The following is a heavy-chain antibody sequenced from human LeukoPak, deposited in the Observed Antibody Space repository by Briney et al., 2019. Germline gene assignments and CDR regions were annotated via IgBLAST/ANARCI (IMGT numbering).Heavy chain of an antibody. V-gene: IGHV4-59*12. D-gene: IGHD2-8*02. CDR3: ARESMGTGGGSYYFDY. Sequence: SETLSLTCTVSGGSISSYYWSWIRQPPGKGLEWIGYIYYSGSTNYNPSLKSRVTMSVDTSKNQFSLKLSSVTAADTAVYYCARESMGTGGGSYYFDYWGQGTLVTVSS. CDR1: GGSISSYY. J-gene: IGHJ4*02. CDR2: IYYSGST.